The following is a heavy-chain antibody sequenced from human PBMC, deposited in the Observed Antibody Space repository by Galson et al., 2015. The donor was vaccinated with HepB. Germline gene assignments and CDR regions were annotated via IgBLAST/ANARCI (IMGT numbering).Heavy chain of an antibody. Sequence: SVKVSCKASGGTFSSYAIRWVRQAPGQGLEWMGGIIPIFGTANYAQKFQGRVTITADESTSTAYMELSSLRSEDTAVYYCARAFRPSYGMDVWGQGTTVTVSS. V-gene: IGHV1-69*13. CDR3: ARAFRPSYGMDV. CDR2: IIPIFGTA. J-gene: IGHJ6*02. CDR1: GGTFSSYA.